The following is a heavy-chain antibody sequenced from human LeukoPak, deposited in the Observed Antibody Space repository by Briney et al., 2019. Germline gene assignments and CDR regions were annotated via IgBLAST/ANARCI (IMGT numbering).Heavy chain of an antibody. J-gene: IGHJ4*02. Sequence: GGSLRLSCAASGFTFSSYWMHWVRQAPGKGLVWVSRINSDGSSTSYADSVKGRFTISRDNAKNTLYLQMNSLRAEDTAVYYCARDGYYYDSSGYYYEGSQDYWGQGTLVTVSP. CDR3: ARDGYYYDSSGYYYEGSQDY. V-gene: IGHV3-74*01. CDR2: INSDGSST. D-gene: IGHD3-22*01. CDR1: GFTFSSYW.